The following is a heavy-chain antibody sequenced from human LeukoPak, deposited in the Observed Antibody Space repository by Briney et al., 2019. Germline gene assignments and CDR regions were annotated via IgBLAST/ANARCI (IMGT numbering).Heavy chain of an antibody. Sequence: PSETLSLTCTVSGGSISSYYWRWVRQPAGKGGEWIGRIYTSGSTNYIPSLKSRVTMSVDTSKNQFSLKLSSVTAADTAVYYCAREGLAVALDYWGQGTLVTVSS. V-gene: IGHV4-4*07. CDR2: IYTSGST. CDR3: AREGLAVALDY. J-gene: IGHJ4*02. CDR1: GGSISSYY. D-gene: IGHD6-19*01.